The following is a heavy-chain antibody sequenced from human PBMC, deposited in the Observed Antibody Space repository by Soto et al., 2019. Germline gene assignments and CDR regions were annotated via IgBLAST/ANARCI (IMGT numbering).Heavy chain of an antibody. CDR2: INPVNGTT. CDR1: GGTFSSYA. CDR3: ARNTMGGHDFDY. V-gene: IGHV1-69*06. D-gene: IGHD5-12*01. Sequence: GASVKVSCKASGGTFSSYAISWVRQAPGQGLEWMGGINPVNGTTNYSQKFQGRVTITGDTSASTAYMQLSSLRSEDTAVYYCARNTMGGHDFDYWGQGTLVTVSS. J-gene: IGHJ4*02.